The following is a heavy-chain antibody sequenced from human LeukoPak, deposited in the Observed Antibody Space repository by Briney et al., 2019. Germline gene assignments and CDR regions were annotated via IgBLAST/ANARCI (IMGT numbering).Heavy chain of an antibody. CDR2: ISGSGAST. V-gene: IGHV3-23*01. Sequence: GGSLRLSCAASGFTFSTYGMSWVRQAPGKGLEWVSTISGSGASTYYADSVKGRFTISRDNAKNSLYLQMNSLRAEDTAVYYCARASVAPVRFGYWGQGTLVTVSS. D-gene: IGHD2-21*01. CDR3: ARASVAPVRFGY. CDR1: GFTFSTYG. J-gene: IGHJ4*02.